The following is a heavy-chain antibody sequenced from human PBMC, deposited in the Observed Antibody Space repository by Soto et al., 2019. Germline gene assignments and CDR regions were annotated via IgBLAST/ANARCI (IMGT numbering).Heavy chain of an antibody. CDR1: GCTFSSYG. CDR2: ISYDGRNK. D-gene: IGHD6-19*01. J-gene: IGHJ4*02. CDR3: VRGSSGWHGIDY. V-gene: IGHV3-30*03. Sequence: PGGSLRLSCAASGCTFSSYGMHWVRQAPGKGLEWVAVISYDGRNKYYADSVKGRFIISRDNAKNTLYLRMSSLRVEDTAVYYCVRGSSGWHGIDYWGQGALVTVSS.